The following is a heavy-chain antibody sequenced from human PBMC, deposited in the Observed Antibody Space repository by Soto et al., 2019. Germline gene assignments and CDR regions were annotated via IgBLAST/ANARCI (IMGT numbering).Heavy chain of an antibody. D-gene: IGHD1-1*01. CDR2: IGASGAST. CDR3: KKGMEMTS. V-gene: IGHV3-23*01. Sequence: EVLLLESGGGLVQPGGSLRLSCEASGSSFSSFAMNWVRQAPGKGLEWFSAIGASGASTYYADSVKGRFTISRDNSRNTLYLQLNRLRAVHPPVSYYKKGMEMTSWSSGTPVAVSS. CDR1: GSSFSSFA. J-gene: IGHJ6*04.